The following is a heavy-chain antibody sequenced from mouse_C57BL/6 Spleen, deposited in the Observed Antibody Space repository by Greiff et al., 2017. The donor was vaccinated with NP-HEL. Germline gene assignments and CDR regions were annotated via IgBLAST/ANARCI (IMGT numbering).Heavy chain of an antibody. CDR2: IYPGSGST. CDR1: GYTFTSYW. CDR3: ARGTTTVVDYFDY. D-gene: IGHD1-1*01. V-gene: IGHV1-55*01. J-gene: IGHJ2*01. Sequence: QVQLQQSGAELVKPGASVKMSCKASGYTFTSYWITWVKQRPGQGLEWIGDIYPGSGSTNYNEKFKSKATLTVDTSSSTAYMQLSSLASEDSAVYYWARGTTTVVDYFDYWGQGTTLTVAS.